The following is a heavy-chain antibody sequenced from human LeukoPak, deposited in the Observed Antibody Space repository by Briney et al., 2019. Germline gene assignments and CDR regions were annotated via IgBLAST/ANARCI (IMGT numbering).Heavy chain of an antibody. CDR2: IGSSTTSHI. J-gene: IGHJ4*02. CDR1: GFTFSDYS. V-gene: IGHV3-21*01. Sequence: GGSLRLSCAASGFTFSDYSMNWVRQAPGKGLEWVSCIGSSTTSHIYYADSVKGRFTISRDNAKNSLYLQMNGLRPEDTAVYYCARDRSNSRDLDNWGQGTLVTVSS. CDR3: ARDRSNSRDLDN. D-gene: IGHD4-11*01.